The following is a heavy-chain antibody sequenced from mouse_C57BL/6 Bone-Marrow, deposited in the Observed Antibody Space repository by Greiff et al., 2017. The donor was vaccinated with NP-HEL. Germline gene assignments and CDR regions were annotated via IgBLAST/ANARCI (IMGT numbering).Heavy chain of an antibody. Sequence: EVQGVESGGGLVKPGGSLKLSCAASGFTFSSYAMSWVRQTPEKRLEWVATISDGGSYTYYPDNVKGRFTISRDNAKNNLYLQMSHLKSEDTAMYYCARENYEYWGQGTTLTVSS. CDR3: ARENYEY. V-gene: IGHV5-4*01. J-gene: IGHJ2*01. CDR1: GFTFSSYA. D-gene: IGHD1-1*01. CDR2: ISDGGSYT.